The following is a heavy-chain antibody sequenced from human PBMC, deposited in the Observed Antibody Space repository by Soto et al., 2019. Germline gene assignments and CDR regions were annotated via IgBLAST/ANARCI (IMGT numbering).Heavy chain of an antibody. Sequence: QVQLQESGPGLVKPSQTLSLTCTVSGGSISSGGYYWTWIRQHPGKGLERIANIYYSGSTYYNASLKFRVTTSVNTSKNQYSLKLCSVTAADTAVYYCARSVFPWGQGTLVTVPS. CDR1: GGSISSGGYY. V-gene: IGHV4-31*03. J-gene: IGHJ5*02. CDR3: ARSVFP. CDR2: IYYSGST.